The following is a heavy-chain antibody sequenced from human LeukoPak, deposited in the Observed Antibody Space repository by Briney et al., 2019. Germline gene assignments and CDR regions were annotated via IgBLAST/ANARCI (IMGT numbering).Heavy chain of an antibody. CDR1: GGTFSSYA. CDR3: ARGFFRDFGVAEWFDP. Sequence: ASVKVSCKASGGTFSSYAISWVRQAPGQGLEWMGGIIPIFGTANYAQKFQGRVTITADESTSTAYMELSSPRSEDTGVYYCARGFFRDFGVAEWFDPWGQGTLVTVSS. CDR2: IIPIFGTA. V-gene: IGHV1-69*13. J-gene: IGHJ5*02. D-gene: IGHD3-3*01.